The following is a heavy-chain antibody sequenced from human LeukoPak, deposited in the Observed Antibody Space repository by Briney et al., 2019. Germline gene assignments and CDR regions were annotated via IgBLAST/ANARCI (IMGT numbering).Heavy chain of an antibody. V-gene: IGHV1-69*05. D-gene: IGHD3-3*01. CDR3: AAPNVLRFLEWQMGAFDI. CDR2: IIPIFGTA. Sequence: SVKVSFKASGGTFSSYAISWVRQTPGQALEWMGGIIPIFGTANYAQKFQGRVTITTDESTSTAYMELSSLRSEDTAVYYCAAPNVLRFLEWQMGAFDIWGQGTMVTVSS. J-gene: IGHJ3*02. CDR1: GGTFSSYA.